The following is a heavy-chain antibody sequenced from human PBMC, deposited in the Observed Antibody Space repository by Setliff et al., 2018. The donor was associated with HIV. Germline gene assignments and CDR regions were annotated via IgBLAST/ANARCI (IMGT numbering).Heavy chain of an antibody. D-gene: IGHD3-22*01. CDR3: ARTPEDYDQYFFDR. Sequence: SETLSLTCTVSGGSIGNYYWSWIRQPPGKGLEWIGYIYTSGSTNYNPSLEGRVTISVDTSKNQFSLKLSSVTAADTAVYYCARTPEDYDQYFFDRWGQGTLVTVSS. CDR2: IYTSGST. J-gene: IGHJ4*02. V-gene: IGHV4-4*09. CDR1: GGSIGNYY.